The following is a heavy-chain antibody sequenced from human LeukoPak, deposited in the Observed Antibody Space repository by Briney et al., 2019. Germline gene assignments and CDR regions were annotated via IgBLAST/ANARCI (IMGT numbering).Heavy chain of an antibody. V-gene: IGHV1-18*01. D-gene: IGHD3-16*02. CDR3: ARDMITSGGVIEGEDY. Sequence: GASVKVSCKASGYTFTSYGISWVRQAPGQGLEWMGWISAYNGNTNYAQKLQGRVTMTTDTSTSTAYMELRSLRSDDTAVYYCARDMITSGGVIEGEDYWGQGTLVTVSS. CDR2: ISAYNGNT. CDR1: GYTFTSYG. J-gene: IGHJ4*02.